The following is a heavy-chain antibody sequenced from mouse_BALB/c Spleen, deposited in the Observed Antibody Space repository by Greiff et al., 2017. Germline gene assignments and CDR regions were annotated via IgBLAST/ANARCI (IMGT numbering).Heavy chain of an antibody. CDR2: IYWDDDK. J-gene: IGHJ3*01. CDR3: AGRDYYGSSSPAGFAN. V-gene: IGHV8-12*01. CDR1: GFSLSTSGMG. Sequence: QVTLKECGPGILQPSQTLSLTCSFSGFSLSTSGMGVSWIRQPSGKGLEWLAHIYWDDDKRYNPSLKSRLTISKDTSRNQVFLKITSVDTADTATSYCAGRDYYGSSSPAGFANGGQGTLVTVPA. D-gene: IGHD1-1*01.